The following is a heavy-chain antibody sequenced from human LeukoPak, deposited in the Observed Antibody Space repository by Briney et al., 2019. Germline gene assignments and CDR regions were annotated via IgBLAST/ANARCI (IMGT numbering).Heavy chain of an antibody. CDR3: ARGTSAGGPISPFDF. J-gene: IGHJ4*02. V-gene: IGHV3-74*01. CDR2: IQGDGSNT. CDR1: GFTFSKNW. D-gene: IGHD6-13*01. Sequence: GGSLRLSCIASGFTFSKNWMHWVRQAPGKGLVWVSRIQGDGSNTNYADSVKGRFSISRDNAKNTVYLQMNSLRAEDTGIYYCARGTSAGGPISPFDFWGQGTLVTVSS.